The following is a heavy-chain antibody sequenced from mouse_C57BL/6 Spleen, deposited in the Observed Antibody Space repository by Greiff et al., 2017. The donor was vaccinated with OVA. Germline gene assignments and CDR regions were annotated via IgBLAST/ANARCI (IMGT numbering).Heavy chain of an antibody. CDR2: ISSGGSYT. J-gene: IGHJ4*01. V-gene: IGHV5-6*02. CDR3: ARRGTTDYYAMDY. CDR1: GFTFSSYG. D-gene: IGHD1-1*01. Sequence: EVNLVESGGDLVKPGGSLKLSCAASGFTFSSYGMSWVRQTPDKRLEWVATISSGGSYTYYPDSVKGRFTISRDNAKNTLYLQMSSLKSEDTAMYYCARRGTTDYYAMDYWGQGTSVTVSS.